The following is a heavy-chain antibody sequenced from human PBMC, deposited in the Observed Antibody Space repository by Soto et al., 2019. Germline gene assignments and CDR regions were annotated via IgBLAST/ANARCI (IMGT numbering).Heavy chain of an antibody. CDR2: ISGDSSYI. CDR3: ARDPIPVPMYYFDY. J-gene: IGHJ4*02. Sequence: PGGSLRLSCTASGFTFSNYSMNWVRQAPGKGLEWVSSISGDSSYIYYADSVKGRFTISRDNAKNSLSLQMNSLRAEDTAVYFCARDPIPVPMYYFDYWGQGSLVTVS. CDR1: GFTFSNYS. D-gene: IGHD6-19*01. V-gene: IGHV3-21*01.